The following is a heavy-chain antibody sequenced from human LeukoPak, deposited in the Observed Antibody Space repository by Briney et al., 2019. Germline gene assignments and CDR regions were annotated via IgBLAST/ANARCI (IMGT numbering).Heavy chain of an antibody. CDR3: AKVGITMVRGVRYYYYYYMDV. D-gene: IGHD3-10*01. J-gene: IGHJ6*03. V-gene: IGHV3-23*01. CDR2: ISGRGGST. Sequence: GGSPRLSCAASGFTFSSYAMSWVRQAPGKGLEWVSAISGRGGSTYYADSVKGRFTIYRDNSKNTLYLQMNSLRDEDTAVYYCAKVGITMVRGVRYYYYYYMDVWGKGTTVTISS. CDR1: GFTFSSYA.